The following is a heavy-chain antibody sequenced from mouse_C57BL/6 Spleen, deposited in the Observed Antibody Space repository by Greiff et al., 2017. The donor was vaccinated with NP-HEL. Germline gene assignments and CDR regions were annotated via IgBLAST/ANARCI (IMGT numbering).Heavy chain of an antibody. CDR1: GYTFTSYW. J-gene: IGHJ2*01. D-gene: IGHD2-3*01. Sequence: QVQLQQPGAELVRPGSSVKLSCKASGYTFTSYWMHWVKQRPIQGLEWIGNIDPSDSETHYNQKFKDKATLTVDKSSSTAYMQLSRLTSEDSAVYYCARLGDGYYYFDYWGQGTTLTVSS. V-gene: IGHV1-52*01. CDR3: ARLGDGYYYFDY. CDR2: IDPSDSET.